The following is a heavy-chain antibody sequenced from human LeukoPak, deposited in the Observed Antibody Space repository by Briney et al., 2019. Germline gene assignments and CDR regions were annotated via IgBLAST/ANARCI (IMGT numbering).Heavy chain of an antibody. D-gene: IGHD4-23*01. J-gene: IGHJ4*02. CDR1: GFTFSDYY. CDR3: ARTTVVTLIDY. Sequence: PGGSLRLSCAASGFTFSDYYMSWIRQAPGKGLEWVSSISSSSSYIYYADSVKGRFTVSRDNAKNSLYLLMNSLRAEDTAVYYCARTTVVTLIDYWGQGTLVTVSS. CDR2: ISSSSSYI. V-gene: IGHV3-11*06.